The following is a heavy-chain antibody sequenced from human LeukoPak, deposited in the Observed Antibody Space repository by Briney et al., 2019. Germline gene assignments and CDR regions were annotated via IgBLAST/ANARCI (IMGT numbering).Heavy chain of an antibody. V-gene: IGHV1-24*01. Sequence: ASVKVSCKVSGNTLTELSMHWVRQAPGKGLEWMGGFGPKDGETIYAQQFQGRVTMTEDRSTDTAYMELSSLRSEDTAVYYCAVWELLRLRRSNWFDPWGQGTLVTVSS. CDR1: GNTLTELS. CDR3: AVWELLRLRRSNWFDP. D-gene: IGHD1-26*01. J-gene: IGHJ5*02. CDR2: FGPKDGET.